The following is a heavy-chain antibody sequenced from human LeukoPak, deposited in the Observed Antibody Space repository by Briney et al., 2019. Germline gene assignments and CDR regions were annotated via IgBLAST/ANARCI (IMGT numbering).Heavy chain of an antibody. CDR3: ASPSIYSNLIDY. J-gene: IGHJ4*02. V-gene: IGHV3-7*01. CDR1: GLTFSIHW. CDR2: INQDGSDK. D-gene: IGHD4-11*01. Sequence: GGSLRLSCAASGLTFSIHWMNWVRQAPGKGLECVANINQDGSDKYYVDSVKGRFTISRDNTKDSLYLQMNSLRAEDTAVYYCASPSIYSNLIDYWGQGTLVTVSS.